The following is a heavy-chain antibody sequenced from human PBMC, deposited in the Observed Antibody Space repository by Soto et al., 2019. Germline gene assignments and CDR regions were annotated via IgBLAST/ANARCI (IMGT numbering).Heavy chain of an antibody. CDR3: ARDMQGWGGY. CDR1: GYTFTDYF. Sequence: QVQLVQSGAEVKKPGASVKVSCKASGYTFTDYFMHWVRQAPGQGLEWMGWINPNSGDTNSAQNFQDRVTMTRDPATSTAYMELSRLRFDDKAVYYCARDMQGWGGYWGQGTLVTVSS. V-gene: IGHV1-2*02. CDR2: INPNSGDT. J-gene: IGHJ4*02. D-gene: IGHD3-16*01.